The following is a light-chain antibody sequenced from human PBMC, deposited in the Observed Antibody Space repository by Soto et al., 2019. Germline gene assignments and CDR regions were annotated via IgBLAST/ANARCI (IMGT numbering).Light chain of an antibody. CDR3: QLYGTSRA. CDR1: QSVSINY. Sequence: EIVLTQSPGTLSLSPGERATLSCRASQSVSINYLAWYQQRPGQSPSLLIYAASSRAAGIPDRFSGSGSGTDFTLSISRLEPEDFAVYYCQLYGTSRAFGQGTRWIS. CDR2: AAS. J-gene: IGKJ1*01. V-gene: IGKV3-20*01.